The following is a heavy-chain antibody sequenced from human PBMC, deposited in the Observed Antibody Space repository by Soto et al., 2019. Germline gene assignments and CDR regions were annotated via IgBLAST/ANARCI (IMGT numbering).Heavy chain of an antibody. D-gene: IGHD6-19*01. CDR1: GGSVSSGHFY. Sequence: SLTCTVSGGSVSSGHFYWSWIRQPPGKGLEWIGYIYYSGSTKYNPSLRSRVTILVDTSKNQFSLKLTSVTAADTAVYYCARSGSGSGWLGGQGTLVTVSS. CDR3: ARSGSGSGWL. J-gene: IGHJ4*02. CDR2: IYYSGST. V-gene: IGHV4-61*01.